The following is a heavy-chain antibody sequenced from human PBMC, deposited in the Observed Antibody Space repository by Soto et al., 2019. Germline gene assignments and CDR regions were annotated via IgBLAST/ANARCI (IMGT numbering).Heavy chain of an antibody. J-gene: IGHJ3*02. CDR3: ARRLLFIAAARRSAFDI. D-gene: IGHD6-13*01. Sequence: SETLSVTCTVSGGSISSGGYYWSWIRQHPGKGLEWIGYIYYSGSTYYNPSLKSRVTISVDTSKNQFSLKLSSVTAADTAVYYCARRLLFIAAARRSAFDIWGQGTMVTVSS. V-gene: IGHV4-31*03. CDR1: GGSISSGGYY. CDR2: IYYSGST.